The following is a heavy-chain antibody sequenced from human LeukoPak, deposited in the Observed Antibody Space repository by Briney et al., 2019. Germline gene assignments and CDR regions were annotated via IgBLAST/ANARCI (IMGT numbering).Heavy chain of an antibody. CDR1: GFTFSSYW. Sequence: GGSLRLSCAASGFTFSSYWMSWARQAPGKGLEWVANIKQDGSEKYYVDSVKGRFTISRDNAKNSLYLQMNSLRAEDTAVYYCARGACTSCSEYFQHWGQGTLVTVSS. CDR2: IKQDGSEK. J-gene: IGHJ1*01. CDR3: ARGACTSCSEYFQH. V-gene: IGHV3-7*01. D-gene: IGHD2-2*01.